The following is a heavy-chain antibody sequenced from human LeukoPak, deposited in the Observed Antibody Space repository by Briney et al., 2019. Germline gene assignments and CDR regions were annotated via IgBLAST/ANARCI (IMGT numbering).Heavy chain of an antibody. CDR2: IYWNDDN. V-gene: IGHV2-5*01. Sequence: SGPTLVKPTQTLTLTCTFSGFSLSTSGVGVGWIRQPPGKALEWLALIYWNDDNRYSPSLKSRLTITKDTSKNQVVLTMTNMDPVDTATYYRAHLDILTGYYNPPYAFDIWGQGTMVTVSS. J-gene: IGHJ3*02. CDR3: AHLDILTGYYNPPYAFDI. CDR1: GFSLSTSGVG. D-gene: IGHD3-9*01.